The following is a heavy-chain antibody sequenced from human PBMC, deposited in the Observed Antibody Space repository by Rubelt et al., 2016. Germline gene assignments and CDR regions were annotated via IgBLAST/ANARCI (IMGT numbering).Heavy chain of an antibody. D-gene: IGHD1-1*01. CDR3: AKEITTVGRPAFDS. J-gene: IGHJ4*02. Sequence: EVQLVDSGGGLVQPGGSLRLSCAASGFTFSTYAMSWVRQAPGKGLEWVAGIRENGASTYYADSVRGRVTISRNNARKTVSLQMNSLRVEDTAVYYCAKEITTVGRPAFDSWGQGTLVTVSS. CDR1: GFTFSTYA. V-gene: IGHV3-23*04. CDR2: IRENGAST.